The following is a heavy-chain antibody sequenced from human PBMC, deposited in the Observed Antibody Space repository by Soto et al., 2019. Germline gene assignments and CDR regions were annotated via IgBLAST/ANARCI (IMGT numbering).Heavy chain of an antibody. CDR3: AKDGPDYGGNSGFSY. CDR1: GFTFSSYA. Sequence: GGSLRLSCAASGFTFSSYAMSWVRQAPGKGLEWVSAISGSGGSTYYADSVKGRFTISRDNSKNTLYLQLNSLRAEDTAVYYCAKDGPDYGGNSGFSYWGQGTLVTVSS. D-gene: IGHD4-17*01. V-gene: IGHV3-23*01. J-gene: IGHJ4*02. CDR2: ISGSGGST.